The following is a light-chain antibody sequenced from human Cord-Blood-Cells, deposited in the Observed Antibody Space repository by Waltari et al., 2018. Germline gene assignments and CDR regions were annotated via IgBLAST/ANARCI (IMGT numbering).Light chain of an antibody. CDR2: RNN. J-gene: IGLJ3*02. CDR3: AAWDDSLSGPV. CDR1: CPNIGRLY. Sequence: QSVLTQPTFASGPPGHRLLLSCSGSCPNIGRLYLYWYQQLPGTAPKLLFYRNNQRPSGVPDRFSGSKSDTSASLAIRGLRSEDEADYYCAAWDDSLSGPVFGGGTKLTVL. V-gene: IGLV1-47*01.